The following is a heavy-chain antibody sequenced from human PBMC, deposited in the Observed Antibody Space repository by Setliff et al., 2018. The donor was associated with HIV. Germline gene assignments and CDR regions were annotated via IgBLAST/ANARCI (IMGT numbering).Heavy chain of an antibody. J-gene: IGHJ6*03. D-gene: IGHD3-3*02. CDR1: GFTFSNYG. CDR2: IRYDGSNK. CDR3: ARDGTTFLAAMDV. Sequence: GGSLRLSCAASGFTFSNYGMHWVRQAPGKGLEWVAFIRYDGSNKYYADSVKGRFTISRDNSKNTLYLQMNSLRAEDTAVYFCARDGTTFLAAMDVWGKGTTVTVSS. V-gene: IGHV3-30*02.